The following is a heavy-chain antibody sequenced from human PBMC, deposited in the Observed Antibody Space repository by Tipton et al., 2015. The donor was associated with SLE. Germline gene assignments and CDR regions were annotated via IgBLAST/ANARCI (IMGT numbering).Heavy chain of an antibody. CDR1: GGSFSGYY. J-gene: IGHJ4*02. Sequence: TLSLTCAVYGGSFSGYYWSWIRQPPGKGLEWIGEINHSGFTNYNPSLKSRVTMSLDTSKNQFSLRLTSVTAADTAVYYCARDEYRYDTTGYHLLGHFDYWGQGTLVTVSS. CDR2: INHSGFT. D-gene: IGHD3-22*01. V-gene: IGHV4-34*01. CDR3: ARDEYRYDTTGYHLLGHFDY.